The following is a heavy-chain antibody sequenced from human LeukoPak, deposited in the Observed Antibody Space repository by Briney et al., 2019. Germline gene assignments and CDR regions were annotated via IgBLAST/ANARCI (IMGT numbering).Heavy chain of an antibody. CDR3: ARVRSSSSWYFRDAFDI. Sequence: ASLKVSCKPSGYTFTSYYMHSVRQAPGQGLEWRGIIKPSGGSKSYAQKFQGRVTITRDMSTSTVYMELSSLRSEDTAVYYCARVRSSSSWYFRDAFDIWGQGTMVTVSS. V-gene: IGHV1-46*01. D-gene: IGHD6-13*01. CDR2: IKPSGGSK. J-gene: IGHJ3*02. CDR1: GYTFTSYY.